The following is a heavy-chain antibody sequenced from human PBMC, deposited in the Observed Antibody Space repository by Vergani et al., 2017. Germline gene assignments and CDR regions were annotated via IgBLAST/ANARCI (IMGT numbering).Heavy chain of an antibody. D-gene: IGHD2-15*01. Sequence: QGQLAQSGAEVKKPGSSVKVSCKASGGTFSSYAISWVRQAPGQGLEWLGRITPILGIADYAQKLQGRVSISADDSTSTVYMELTSLRLEDTAVYYCARGGKGIIMVVPSTHLWGQGTQVSVS. CDR2: ITPILGIA. J-gene: IGHJ4*02. CDR3: ARGGKGIIMVVPSTHL. V-gene: IGHV1-69*04. CDR1: GGTFSSYA.